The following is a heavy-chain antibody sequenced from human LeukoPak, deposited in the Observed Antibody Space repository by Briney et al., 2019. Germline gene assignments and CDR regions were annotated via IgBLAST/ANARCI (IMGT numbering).Heavy chain of an antibody. J-gene: IGHJ3*02. Sequence: PGRTLRLSCAASGFTFSSYAMHWVRQAPGKGLEWVALIPYDGSNKYYADSVKGRFTVSRDNSKNTLYLQMNSLRAEDTAVYYCAKSDRVVVAANAFDIWGQGTMVTVSS. CDR1: GFTFSSYA. CDR3: AKSDRVVVAANAFDI. V-gene: IGHV3-30*04. CDR2: IPYDGSNK. D-gene: IGHD2-15*01.